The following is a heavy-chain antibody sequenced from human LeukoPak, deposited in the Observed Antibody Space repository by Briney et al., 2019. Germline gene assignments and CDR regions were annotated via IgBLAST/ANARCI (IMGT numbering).Heavy chain of an antibody. CDR3: ARGRNFWSGYPSNYFDY. J-gene: IGHJ4*02. CDR2: IYYSGST. CDR1: GGSISSYY. V-gene: IGHV4-59*01. D-gene: IGHD3-3*01. Sequence: SETLPLTCTVSGGSISSYYWSWIRQPPGKGLEWIGYIYYSGSTNYNPSLKSRVTISVDTSKNQFSLKLSSVTAADTAVYYCARGRNFWSGYPSNYFDYWGQGTLVTVSS.